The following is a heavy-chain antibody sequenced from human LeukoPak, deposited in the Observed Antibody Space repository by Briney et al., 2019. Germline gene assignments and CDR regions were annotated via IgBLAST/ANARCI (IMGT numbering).Heavy chain of an antibody. CDR1: GDSISSGDYY. J-gene: IGHJ5*02. CDR2: ISSSGST. V-gene: IGHV4-61*02. Sequence: SETLSLTCTVSGDSISSGDYYWSWIRQPAGKGLEWIGRISSSGSTNYNPSLKSRVTISVDTSKNQFSLKLSPVTAADTAVYYCARHQRRVLLWFGESSKNWFDPWGQGTLVTVSS. CDR3: ARHQRRVLLWFGESSKNWFDP. D-gene: IGHD3-10*01.